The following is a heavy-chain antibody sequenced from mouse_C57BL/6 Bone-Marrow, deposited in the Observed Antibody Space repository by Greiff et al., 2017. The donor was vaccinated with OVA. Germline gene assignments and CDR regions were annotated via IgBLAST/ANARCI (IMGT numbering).Heavy chain of an antibody. J-gene: IGHJ2*01. CDR1: GYTFTDYY. V-gene: IGHV1-19*01. D-gene: IGHD1-1*01. CDR3: AWDYYGSRNY. CDR2: INPYNGGT. Sequence: EVQLQQSGPVLVKPGASVKMSCKASGYTFTDYYMNWVQQSHGKSLEWIGVINPYNGGTSYNQKFKCKATVTVDKSSRTAYMELNCLTSEDSAVYYCAWDYYGSRNYWGQGTTLTVSS.